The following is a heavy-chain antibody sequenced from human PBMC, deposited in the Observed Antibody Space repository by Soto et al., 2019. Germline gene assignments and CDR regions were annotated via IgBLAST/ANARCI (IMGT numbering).Heavy chain of an antibody. Sequence: QVQLQESGPGLVKPSGTLSLTCAVSGDSIGNNNWWSWVRQPPGKGLEWIGEIHHSGNTNYNPSLKSRVSMPVEKSKNQFSLNLRSVTAADTAVYYCAHTIGAGSYVPYWGQGNLVTVSS. D-gene: IGHD3-10*01. J-gene: IGHJ4*02. CDR3: AHTIGAGSYVPY. CDR2: IHHSGNT. CDR1: GDSIGNNNW. V-gene: IGHV4-4*02.